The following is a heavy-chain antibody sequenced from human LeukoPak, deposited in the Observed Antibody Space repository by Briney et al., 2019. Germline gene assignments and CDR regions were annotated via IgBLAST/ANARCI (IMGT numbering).Heavy chain of an antibody. CDR1: GGSISGYY. D-gene: IGHD6-19*01. V-gene: IGHV4-59*01. J-gene: IGHJ4*02. CDR3: AKVGSRGWYYPFDY. CDR2: IYYSGST. Sequence: PSETLSLTCTVPGGSISGYYWSWIRQPPGKGLEWIGYIYYSGSTNYNLSLKSRVTISVDTSKNQFSLKLSSVTAADTAVYYCAKVGSRGWYYPFDYWGQGTLVTVSS.